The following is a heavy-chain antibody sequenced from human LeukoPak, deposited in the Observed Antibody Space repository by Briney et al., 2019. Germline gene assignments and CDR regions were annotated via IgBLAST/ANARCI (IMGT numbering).Heavy chain of an antibody. D-gene: IGHD6-13*01. Sequence: GRSLRLSCTASGFTFGEYAMNWVRQAPGKGLEWVGFIRSKPYGGTIEYAASVKGRFTISRDDSKSIAYLQMNSLKTEDKAVYYCTSLGARPFRIAAAGTGFDYWGQGTLVTVSS. J-gene: IGHJ4*02. V-gene: IGHV3-49*04. CDR1: GFTFGEYA. CDR2: IRSKPYGGTI. CDR3: TSLGARPFRIAAAGTGFDY.